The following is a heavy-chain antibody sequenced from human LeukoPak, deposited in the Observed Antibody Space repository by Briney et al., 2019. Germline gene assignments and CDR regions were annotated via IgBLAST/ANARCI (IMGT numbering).Heavy chain of an antibody. CDR3: ARVRYDFVWGSLDV. J-gene: IGHJ6*04. D-gene: IGHD3-16*01. V-gene: IGHV3-48*03. Sequence: GGSLRLSCAASGFTFSSCEMNWVRQAPGKGLEWVSYISSSANTIYYADSVKGRFTISRDNAKNSLYLQMNSLRAEDTAVCYCARVRYDFVWGSLDVWGRGTPVTISS. CDR1: GFTFSSCE. CDR2: ISSSANTI.